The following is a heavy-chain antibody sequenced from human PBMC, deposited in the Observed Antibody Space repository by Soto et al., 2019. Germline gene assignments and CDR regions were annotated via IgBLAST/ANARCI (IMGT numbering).Heavy chain of an antibody. D-gene: IGHD6-19*01. CDR3: ARDMAGDPNYFDY. J-gene: IGHJ4*02. V-gene: IGHV4-39*02. Sequence: PSETLSLTCTVSGGSISSSSYYWGWIRQPPGKGLEWIGSIYYSGSTYYNPSLKSRVTISVDTSKNQFSLKLSSVTAADTAVYYCARDMAGDPNYFDYWGQGTLVTVSS. CDR2: IYYSGST. CDR1: GGSISSSSYY.